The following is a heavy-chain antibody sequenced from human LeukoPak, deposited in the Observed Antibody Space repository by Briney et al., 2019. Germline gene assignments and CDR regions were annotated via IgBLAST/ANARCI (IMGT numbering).Heavy chain of an antibody. J-gene: IGHJ4*02. CDR3: VTYYYGSSAPKRNY. Sequence: PSETLSLTCTVYGGSFSDYFCCWIRQPPSQGLEWIGEISHSGSTTYNPSLRSRVTISGDTSKKQFSLKLSSVTAADTAVYYCVTYYYGSSAPKRNYWGQGILVTVSS. D-gene: IGHD3-22*01. CDR2: ISHSGST. CDR1: GGSFSDYF. V-gene: IGHV4-34*01.